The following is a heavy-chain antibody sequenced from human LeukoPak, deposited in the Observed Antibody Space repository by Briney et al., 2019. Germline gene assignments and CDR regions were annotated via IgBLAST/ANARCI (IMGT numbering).Heavy chain of an antibody. CDR3: ARSCGYNYGYWGYFDY. D-gene: IGHD5-18*01. Sequence: GGSLRLSCAASGFSFSTYAMHWVRQAPGKGLEWVAVISLDGRNEYYADSVKGRFTISRDNSKNTLYLQMNSLRAEDTTVYYCARSCGYNYGYWGYFDYWGQGALVTVSS. CDR1: GFSFSTYA. J-gene: IGHJ4*02. V-gene: IGHV3-30*04. CDR2: ISLDGRNE.